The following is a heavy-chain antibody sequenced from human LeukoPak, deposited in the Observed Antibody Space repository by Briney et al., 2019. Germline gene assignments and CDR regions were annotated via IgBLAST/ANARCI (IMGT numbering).Heavy chain of an antibody. V-gene: IGHV5-51*01. CDR2: IYPGDSDT. D-gene: IGHD3-22*01. J-gene: IGHJ4*02. CDR1: GYSFTSYW. Sequence: GESLKISCNVSGYSFTSYWIGWVRQMPGKGLAWMAIIYPGDSDTRYSPSLQGQVTISADKSISTAYLQWSSLKASDTAMYYCARSSDSSGYYDYFDYWGQGTLVTVSS. CDR3: ARSSDSSGYYDYFDY.